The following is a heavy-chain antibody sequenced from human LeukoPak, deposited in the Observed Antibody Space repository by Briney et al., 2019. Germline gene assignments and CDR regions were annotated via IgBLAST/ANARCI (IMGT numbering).Heavy chain of an antibody. V-gene: IGHV5-51*01. CDR1: GYSFTSYW. J-gene: IGHJ5*02. D-gene: IGHD2-15*01. CDR3: ARSGCSGGSCYPRTNWFDP. Sequence: GESLQISCEGSGYSFTSYWIGWVRQLPGKGLEWMGIIYPGDSDTRYSPSFQGQVTISADKSISTAYLQWSSLKASDTAMYYCARSGCSGGSCYPRTNWFDPWGQGTLVTVSS. CDR2: IYPGDSDT.